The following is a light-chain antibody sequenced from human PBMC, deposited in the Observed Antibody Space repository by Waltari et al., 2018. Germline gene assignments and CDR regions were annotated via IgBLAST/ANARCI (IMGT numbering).Light chain of an antibody. CDR1: QSVSRA. Sequence: EIVLTQSPGTLSLSLGERATVSCRARQSVSRALAWYQQKPGQAPRLLIYGATTRATGIPDMFSGSGSGTDFSLTISRLEPDDFAVYYCQHYLRLPVTFGQGTTVEI. J-gene: IGKJ1*01. CDR2: GAT. V-gene: IGKV3-20*01. CDR3: QHYLRLPVT.